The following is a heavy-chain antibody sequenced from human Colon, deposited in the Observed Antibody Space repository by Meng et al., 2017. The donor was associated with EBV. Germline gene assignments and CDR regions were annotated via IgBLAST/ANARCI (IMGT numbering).Heavy chain of an antibody. CDR2: IYHTAST. CDR1: YYARNCAYS. V-gene: IGHV4-30-2*01. CDR3: PTYTTTWVNNSLDH. D-gene: IGHD2-2*01. Sequence: KPTHTLRTHFWYRCYYARNCAYSRIRRRQPQVKDLQWIGYIYHTASTKYHPPLMIRVTISVDTPMNQFSLTLTSVTAADTPVYYCPTYTTTWVNNSLDHWGQGILVTVSS. J-gene: IGHJ4*02.